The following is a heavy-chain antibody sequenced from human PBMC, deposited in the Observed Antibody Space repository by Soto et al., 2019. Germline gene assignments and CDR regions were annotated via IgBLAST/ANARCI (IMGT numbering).Heavy chain of an antibody. V-gene: IGHV3-53*01. D-gene: IGHD1-7*01. J-gene: IGHJ4*02. CDR2: LYSSDGT. Sequence: LRLSCAASGFSFSGKNYLTWVRQAPGKGLEWVSALYSSDGTYYADSVKGRFTISRDNSKNTLYLQMTSLRADDTAVYYCAKDRRAGGNYGFYSDFWGQGALVTVSS. CDR3: AKDRRAGGNYGFYSDF. CDR1: GFSFSGKNY.